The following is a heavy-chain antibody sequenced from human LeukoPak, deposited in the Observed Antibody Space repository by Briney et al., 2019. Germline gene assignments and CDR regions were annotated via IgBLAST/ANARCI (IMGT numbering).Heavy chain of an antibody. CDR1: GGTFSSYA. CDR2: INPSGGST. J-gene: IGHJ5*02. Sequence: GASVKVSCKASGGTFSSYAISWVRQAPGQGLEWMGVINPSGGSTSYAQKFQGRITMTRDTSTSSVYMELSSLRSEDTAVYYCARDKRGNSGEQLTINWFDPWGQGTLVTVSS. D-gene: IGHD4-23*01. CDR3: ARDKRGNSGEQLTINWFDP. V-gene: IGHV1-46*01.